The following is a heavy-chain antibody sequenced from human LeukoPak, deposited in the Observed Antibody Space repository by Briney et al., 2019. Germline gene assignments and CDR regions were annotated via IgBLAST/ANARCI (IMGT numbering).Heavy chain of an antibody. CDR1: GGSISSSSYY. CDR2: IYYSGST. Sequence: SETLSLTCTVSGGSISSSSYYWGWIRQPPGKGLEWIGSIYYSGSTYYNPSLKSRVTISVDTSKNQFSLKLSSVTAADTAVYYCARLDYSNTRFDYWGQGTLVTVSS. D-gene: IGHD4-11*01. V-gene: IGHV4-39*07. CDR3: ARLDYSNTRFDY. J-gene: IGHJ4*02.